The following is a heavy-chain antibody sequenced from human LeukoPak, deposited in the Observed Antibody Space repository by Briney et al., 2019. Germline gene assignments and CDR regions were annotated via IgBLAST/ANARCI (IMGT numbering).Heavy chain of an antibody. CDR2: IWYDGSNK. V-gene: IGHV3-30*02. J-gene: IGHJ4*02. Sequence: PGGSLRLSCAASGFTFSSYGMHWVRQAPGKGLEWVAVIWYDGSNKYYADSVKGRFTISRDNSKNTLYLQMNSLRAEDTAVYYCAKDEAYYDSSGQPGVFDYWGQGTLVTVSS. CDR1: GFTFSSYG. CDR3: AKDEAYYDSSGQPGVFDY. D-gene: IGHD3-22*01.